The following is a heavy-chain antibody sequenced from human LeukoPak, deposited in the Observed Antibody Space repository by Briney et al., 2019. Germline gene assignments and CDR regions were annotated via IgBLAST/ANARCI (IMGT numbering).Heavy chain of an antibody. D-gene: IGHD3-9*01. CDR3: ARGGDILTGYSDY. Sequence: ASVKVSCKASGYTFTSYDINWVRQATRQGLEWMGWMNTNSGNTGYAQKFQGRVTMNRNTSISTVYMELSSLRSEDTDVYYCARGGDILTGYSDYWGQGTLVTVSS. V-gene: IGHV1-8*01. CDR2: MNTNSGNT. CDR1: GYTFTSYD. J-gene: IGHJ4*02.